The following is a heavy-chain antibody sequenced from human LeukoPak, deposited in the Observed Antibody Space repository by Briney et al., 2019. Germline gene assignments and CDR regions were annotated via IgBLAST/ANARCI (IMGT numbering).Heavy chain of an antibody. Sequence: ASVKVSCKASGNTFTAFYIHWVRQAPGQGLEWMGWINPHNGDTNYAQRFQGRVTMTRDTSISTVYMELNRLRSDDTAIYYCARDGGEKSFDSWGQGALVTVSS. CDR2: INPHNGDT. CDR1: GNTFTAFY. CDR3: ARDGGEKSFDS. J-gene: IGHJ4*02. D-gene: IGHD2-15*01. V-gene: IGHV1-2*02.